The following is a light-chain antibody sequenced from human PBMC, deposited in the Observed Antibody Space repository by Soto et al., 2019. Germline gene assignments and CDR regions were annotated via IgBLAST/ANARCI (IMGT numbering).Light chain of an antibody. V-gene: IGKV4-1*01. CDR1: RSVFYRSNNKSY. Sequence: ILLTQSPDSLAVSVGERATINCKASRSVFYRSNNKSYLTWYQQKPGQPHKLLIHWASTRASGVPDRFSGSGSGTDFTLAITSLRAEDVAVYYCQQDYGTPYTFGQGTKIEIK. CDR2: WAS. J-gene: IGKJ2*01. CDR3: QQDYGTPYT.